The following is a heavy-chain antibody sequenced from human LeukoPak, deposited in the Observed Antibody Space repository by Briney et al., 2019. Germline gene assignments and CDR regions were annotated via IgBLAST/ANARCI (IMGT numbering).Heavy chain of an antibody. CDR3: AKDPTDFDSSGQTYFDY. V-gene: IGHV3-23*01. Sequence: GGSLRLSCAASGFTFRDYYMSWIRQAPGKGLEWVSAISTSGGRTFYADSVKGRFTISRDNSKNTLYLQMNSLKAEDTAIYYCAKDPTDFDSSGQTYFDYWGQGTLVTVSS. D-gene: IGHD3-22*01. CDR2: ISTSGGRT. J-gene: IGHJ4*02. CDR1: GFTFRDYY.